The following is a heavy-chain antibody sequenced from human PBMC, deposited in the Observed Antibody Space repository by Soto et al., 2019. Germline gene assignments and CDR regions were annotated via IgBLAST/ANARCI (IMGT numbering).Heavy chain of an antibody. Sequence: ASVKVSCKASGYTFTSYYMHWVRQAPGQGLEWMGIINPSGGSTSYAQKFQGRVTMTRDTSTSTVYMELSSLRSEDTAVYYCARDFITGTTRARDAFGIWGQGTMVTVSS. V-gene: IGHV1-46*01. CDR1: GYTFTSYY. J-gene: IGHJ3*02. CDR3: ARDFITGTTRARDAFGI. CDR2: INPSGGST. D-gene: IGHD1-20*01.